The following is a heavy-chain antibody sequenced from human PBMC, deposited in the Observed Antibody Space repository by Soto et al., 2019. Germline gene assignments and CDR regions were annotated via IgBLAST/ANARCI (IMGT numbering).Heavy chain of an antibody. CDR3: AREVIVVVTYYGMDV. Sequence: QVQLVESGGGVVQPGRALRLSCAASGFTFSSYGMHWVRQAPGKEVEWVAVIWYDGSNKYYADSVRGRFTISRENSKNTLYLQMNSLRAEDTAVYYCAREVIVVVTYYGMDVWGQGTTVTVSS. D-gene: IGHD3-22*01. V-gene: IGHV3-33*01. CDR1: GFTFSSYG. CDR2: IWYDGSNK. J-gene: IGHJ6*02.